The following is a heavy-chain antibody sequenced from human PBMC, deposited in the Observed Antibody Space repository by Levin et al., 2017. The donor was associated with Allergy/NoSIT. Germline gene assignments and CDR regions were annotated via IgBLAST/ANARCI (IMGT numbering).Heavy chain of an antibody. CDR2: INPSGGST. J-gene: IGHJ4*02. CDR3: ARDSADDILTGYYALYYFDY. Sequence: GESLKISCKASGYTFTSYYMHWVRQAPGQGLEWMGIINPSGGSTSYAQKFQGRVTMTRDTSTSTVYMELSSLRSEDTAVYYCARDSADDILTGYYALYYFDYWGQGTLVTVSS. V-gene: IGHV1-46*01. CDR1: GYTFTSYY. D-gene: IGHD3-9*01.